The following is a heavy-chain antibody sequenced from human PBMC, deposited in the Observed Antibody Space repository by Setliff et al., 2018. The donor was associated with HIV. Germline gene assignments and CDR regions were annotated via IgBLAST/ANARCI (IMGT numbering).Heavy chain of an antibody. J-gene: IGHJ5*02. CDR1: GYTFTAHH. Sequence: ASVKVSCKSSGYTFTAHHIHWVRQAPGQGPEWMGWIIPKSGETSYAEKFRGRVTMTRDTSISTAYMELNSLRSDDTAVYYCATAGGRSWFDPWGPGTLVTVSS. V-gene: IGHV1-2*02. CDR3: ATAGGRSWFDP. D-gene: IGHD3-16*01. CDR2: IIPKSGET.